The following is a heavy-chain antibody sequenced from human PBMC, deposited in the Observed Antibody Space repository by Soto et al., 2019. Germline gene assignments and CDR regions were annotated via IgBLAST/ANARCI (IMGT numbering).Heavy chain of an antibody. D-gene: IGHD2-21*01. CDR2: ISGAGNSA. CDR1: GFTFSSFA. CDR3: XKXDCGYTSCQLVDH. V-gene: IGHV3-23*01. J-gene: IGHJ4*02. Sequence: EVQLLESGGGLVQPGGSLRLSCAASGFTFSSFAMSWVRQAPGKGLEWVAAISGAGNSASHANSVQGRFIFSRXNSKXXXXXXXXXXXXXXXXXXXXXKXDCGYTSCQLVDHCGKGTLVTVSS.